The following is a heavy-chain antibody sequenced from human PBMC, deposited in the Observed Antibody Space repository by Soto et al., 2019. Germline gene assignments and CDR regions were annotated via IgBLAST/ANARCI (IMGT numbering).Heavy chain of an antibody. CDR1: GDSVSSNSAA. J-gene: IGHJ4*02. CDR3: ARDGGGWYPDY. D-gene: IGHD6-19*01. V-gene: IGHV6-1*01. Sequence: PSQTLSLTCAISGDSVSSNSAAWNWIRQSPSRGLEWLGRTYFRSKKWNYHYAESVKSRITVSPDTSKNQFSLQLYSVTPEDTAVYYCARDGGGWYPDYWGQGTPVTVSS. CDR2: TYFRSKKWNY.